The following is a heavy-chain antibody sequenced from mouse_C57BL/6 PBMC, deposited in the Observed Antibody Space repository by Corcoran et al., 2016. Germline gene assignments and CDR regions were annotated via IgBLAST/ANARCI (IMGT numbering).Heavy chain of an antibody. CDR1: GYTFTTYG. V-gene: IGHV9-3*01. Sequence: QIQLVQSGPELKKPGETVKISCKASGYTFTTYGMSWVKQAPGKGLKWMGWINTYSGVPTYADDFKGRFAFSLETSASTAYLQINNLKNEDTATYFCARGGLLTTGGDYWGQGTTLTVSS. D-gene: IGHD1-1*01. CDR2: INTYSGVP. J-gene: IGHJ2*01. CDR3: ARGGLLTTGGDY.